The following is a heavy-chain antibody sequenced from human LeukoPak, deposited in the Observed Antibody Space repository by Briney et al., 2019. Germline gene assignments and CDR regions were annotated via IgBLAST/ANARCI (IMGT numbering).Heavy chain of an antibody. CDR2: IKQDGSEK. D-gene: IGHD6-19*01. V-gene: IGHV3-7*01. Sequence: GGSLRLSCAASGITFSTYWMSWVRQAPGKGPEWLANIKQDGSEKYYLDSVKGRFTISRDNAKNSLYLQMNSLRPEDTAVYYCATTEHWLPQGVDYWGQGTLVTVSS. CDR3: ATTEHWLPQGVDY. J-gene: IGHJ4*02. CDR1: GITFSTYW.